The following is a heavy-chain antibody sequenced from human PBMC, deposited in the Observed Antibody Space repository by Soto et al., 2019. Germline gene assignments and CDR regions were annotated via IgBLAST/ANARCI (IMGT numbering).Heavy chain of an antibody. D-gene: IGHD3-10*01. V-gene: IGHV1-69*19. J-gene: IGHJ3*02. CDR2: IIPIFGTA. CDR1: GGTFSSYA. Sequence: QVQLVQSGAEVKKPGSSVKVSCKASGGTFSSYAISWVRQAPGQGLEWMGGIIPIFGTANYAQKFQGRVTITADESTSAASMELSSLRSEDTAVYYCAREGGGLWFGEFAAFDIWGQGTMVTVSS. CDR3: AREGGGLWFGEFAAFDI.